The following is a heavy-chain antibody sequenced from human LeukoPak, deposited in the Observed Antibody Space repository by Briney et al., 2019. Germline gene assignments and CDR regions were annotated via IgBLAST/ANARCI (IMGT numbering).Heavy chain of an antibody. CDR3: AEWTTGAEY. CDR2: ISYSGST. CDR1: GGSISGYY. D-gene: IGHD3-3*01. V-gene: IGHV4-59*08. J-gene: IGHJ4*02. Sequence: PSETLPLTCTVSGGSISGYYWSWIRQPPGKGLEWIGYISYSGSTSYYPSLKSRVTISVDTSKNQFSLKLSSVTAADTAVYYCAEWTTGAEYWGQGTLVTVSS.